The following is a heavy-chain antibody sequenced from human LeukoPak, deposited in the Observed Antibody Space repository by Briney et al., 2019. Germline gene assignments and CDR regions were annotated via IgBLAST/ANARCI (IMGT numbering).Heavy chain of an antibody. J-gene: IGHJ3*02. D-gene: IGHD1-26*01. CDR1: GYSISNSNW. Sequence: SDTLSLTCAVSGYSISNSNWWGWIRQPPGKGLEWIGNIYYSGSTYYNPSLKSRVTMSVDTSKNHFSLRLSSVTAVDTAVYYCARGVGGNYTNVFDIWGQGTMVTVSS. CDR3: ARGVGGNYTNVFDI. V-gene: IGHV4-28*03. CDR2: IYYSGST.